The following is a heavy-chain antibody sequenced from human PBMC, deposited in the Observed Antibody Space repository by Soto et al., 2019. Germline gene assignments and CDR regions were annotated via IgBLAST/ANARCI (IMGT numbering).Heavy chain of an antibody. CDR3: AAYSRSWKRRAYYYYGMAV. CDR2: ISWNSGSI. J-gene: IGHJ6*02. CDR1: GFIFDDYA. Sequence: GGSLRLSCAALGFIFDDYAIHWVRQAPGKGLEWVSGISWNSGSIGYADSVKGRFTISRDNAKNSLYLQMNSLRAEDTALYYCAAYSRSWKRRAYYYYGMAVWGQGTLVTVSS. V-gene: IGHV3-9*01. D-gene: IGHD6-13*01.